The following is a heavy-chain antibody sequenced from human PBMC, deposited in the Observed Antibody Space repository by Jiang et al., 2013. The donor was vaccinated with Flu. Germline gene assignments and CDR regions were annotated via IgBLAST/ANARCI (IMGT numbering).Heavy chain of an antibody. CDR1: GISFRSYG. Sequence: QLLESGGGVVQPGRSLRLSCVASGISFRSYGMHWVRQAPGKGLEWVAVIWYDGSNKYYADSVKGRFTISRDNSKNTLYLQMNSLRVDEDTAVYYCATSRSSSFYHDYWGQGTLVTVSS. V-gene: IGHV3-33*01. CDR3: ATSRSSSFYHDY. J-gene: IGHJ4*02. CDR2: IWYDGSNK. D-gene: IGHD2-2*01.